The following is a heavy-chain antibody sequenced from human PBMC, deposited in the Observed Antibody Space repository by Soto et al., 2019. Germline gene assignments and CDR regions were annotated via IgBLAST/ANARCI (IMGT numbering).Heavy chain of an antibody. J-gene: IGHJ3*02. CDR2: ISVSGGST. Sequence: PGGSLRLSCAASGFAFSSYAMSLVRQSPGKGLEWVSSISVSGGSTYYADSVKGRFTISRDNSKNTLYLQMKSLRAEDTAVYYCAKVRDSRVYDAFDIWGQGKMVTVSS. CDR3: AKVRDSRVYDAFDI. D-gene: IGHD3-22*01. V-gene: IGHV3-23*01. CDR1: GFAFSSYA.